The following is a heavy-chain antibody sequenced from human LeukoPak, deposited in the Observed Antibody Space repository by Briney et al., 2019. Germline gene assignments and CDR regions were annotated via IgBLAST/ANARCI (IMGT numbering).Heavy chain of an antibody. D-gene: IGHD6-13*01. V-gene: IGHV1-46*03. Sequence: ASVKVSCKASGYTFTNYYMHWVRQAPAKGLEWMGIINPSCGSTTYAQKFQDRVTMTRDTSTSTVYMTLSSLTSEDTAVYYCARAGYWAATGYATDWGQGSLVTVSS. CDR1: GYTFTNYY. CDR3: ARAGYWAATGYATD. CDR2: INPSCGST. J-gene: IGHJ4*02.